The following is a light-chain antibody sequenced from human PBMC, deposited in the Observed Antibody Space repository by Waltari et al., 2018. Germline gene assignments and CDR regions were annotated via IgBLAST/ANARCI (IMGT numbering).Light chain of an antibody. Sequence: QSALTQPASVSGSPGQSITISCTGTRSDVGSYNLVSWYQQHPGKAPKLMIYEVSKGPSGVSGRFSGSKSGNTASLTISGLQAEDEADYYCCSYAGSSTLWVFGGGTKLTVL. CDR2: EVS. J-gene: IGLJ3*02. CDR3: CSYAGSSTLWV. CDR1: RSDVGSYNL. V-gene: IGLV2-23*02.